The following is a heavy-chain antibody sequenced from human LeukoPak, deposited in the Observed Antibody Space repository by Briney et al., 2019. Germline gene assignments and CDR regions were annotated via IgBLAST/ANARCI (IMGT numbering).Heavy chain of an antibody. D-gene: IGHD3-22*01. CDR1: GFTFDDYA. Sequence: GRSLRLSCAASGFTFDDYAMHWVRQAPGKGLEWVSGISWNSGSIGYADSVKGRFTISRDNAKNSLYLQMNSLRAEYTALYYCAKDKHYYDSSGYCDYWGQGTLVTVSS. J-gene: IGHJ4*02. CDR3: AKDKHYYDSSGYCDY. CDR2: ISWNSGSI. V-gene: IGHV3-9*01.